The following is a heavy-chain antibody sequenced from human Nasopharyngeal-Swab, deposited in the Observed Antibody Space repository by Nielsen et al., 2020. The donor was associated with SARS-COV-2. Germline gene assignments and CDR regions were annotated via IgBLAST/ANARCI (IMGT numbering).Heavy chain of an antibody. CDR1: GFTFTSSA. V-gene: IGHV1-58*01. J-gene: IGHJ4*02. D-gene: IGHD4-17*01. CDR2: IVVGSGNT. Sequence: SVKVSCKASGFTFTSSAVQWVRQARGQRLEWIGWIVVGSGNTNYAQKFQERVTITRDMSTSTAYIELSSLRSEDTAVYYCAADDPLSMTTVDYWGQGTLVTVSS. CDR3: AADDPLSMTTVDY.